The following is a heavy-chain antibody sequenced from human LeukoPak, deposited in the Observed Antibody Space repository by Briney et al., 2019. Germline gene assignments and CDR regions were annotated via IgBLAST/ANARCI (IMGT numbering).Heavy chain of an antibody. J-gene: IGHJ6*03. CDR2: IYTSGST. Sequence: PSEALSLTCTVSGGSISSYYWSWIRQPAGKGLERIGRIYTSGSTNYNPSLKSRVTMSVDTPKNQFSLKLSSVTAADTAVYYCARTTMVRGTYYMDVWGKGTTVTISS. V-gene: IGHV4-4*07. D-gene: IGHD3-10*01. CDR3: ARTTMVRGTYYMDV. CDR1: GGSISSYY.